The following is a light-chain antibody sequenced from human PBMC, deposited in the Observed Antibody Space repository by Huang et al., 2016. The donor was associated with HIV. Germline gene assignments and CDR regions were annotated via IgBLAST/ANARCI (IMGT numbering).Light chain of an antibody. Sequence: EIVLTQSPGTLSLSPGERATLSCRASQGVSTHLAWYQQKPGQAPRLLIYEGSNRATGIPYRFSGSGSGTDFTLIINRLEPEDFAVYYCQQYGSSPRTFGPGTKVDIK. V-gene: IGKV3-20*01. CDR1: QGVSTH. J-gene: IGKJ3*01. CDR2: EGS. CDR3: QQYGSSPRT.